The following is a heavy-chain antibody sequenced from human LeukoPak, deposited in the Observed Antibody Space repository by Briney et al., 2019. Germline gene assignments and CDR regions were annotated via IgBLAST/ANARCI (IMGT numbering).Heavy chain of an antibody. Sequence: GGSLRLSCAASGLTFSKYWLTWVRQAPGKGLEWVANINQDGSENNYVDSVKGRFTISRDNSKNTLYLQVNSLIPEDTAVYYSAKVKDPYEVLYWFDPWGQGTLVTVSS. J-gene: IGHJ5*02. CDR2: INQDGSEN. CDR1: GLTFSKYW. V-gene: IGHV3-7*01. CDR3: AKVKDPYEVLYWFDP. D-gene: IGHD2-15*01.